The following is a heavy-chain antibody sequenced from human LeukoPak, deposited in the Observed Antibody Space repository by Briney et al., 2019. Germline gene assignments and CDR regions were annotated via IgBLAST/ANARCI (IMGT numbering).Heavy chain of an antibody. CDR3: AKGAGYGDLGYFYYMDV. CDR2: VRYDGSDK. J-gene: IGHJ6*03. D-gene: IGHD4-17*01. V-gene: IGHV3-30*02. Sequence: GGSLRLSCTASGFTFSTYGMHWVRQAPGKGLEWVAFVRYDGSDKYYVDSVKGRFTISRDNSRNTLYLQMNSLRAEDTAVYYCAKGAGYGDLGYFYYMDVWGKGTTVTVSS. CDR1: GFTFSTYG.